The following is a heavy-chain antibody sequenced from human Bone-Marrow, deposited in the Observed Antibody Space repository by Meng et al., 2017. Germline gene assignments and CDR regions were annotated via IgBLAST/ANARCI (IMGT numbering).Heavy chain of an antibody. Sequence: GESLKISCAASGFTFSSYSMNWVRQAPGKGLEWVSSISSSSSYIYYADSVKGRFTISRDNATNSRYLQMNSLRAEDTAVYYCARDMSCSGGSCYSVWGYYYYGMDVWGQGTTVTVSS. CDR3: ARDMSCSGGSCYSVWGYYYYGMDV. J-gene: IGHJ6*02. V-gene: IGHV3-21*01. CDR2: ISSSSSYI. D-gene: IGHD2-15*01. CDR1: GFTFSSYS.